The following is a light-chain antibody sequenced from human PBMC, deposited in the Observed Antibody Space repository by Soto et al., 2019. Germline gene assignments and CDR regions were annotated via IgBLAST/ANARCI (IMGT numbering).Light chain of an antibody. J-gene: IGLJ1*01. CDR2: EGS. V-gene: IGLV2-23*01. CDR3: CSYLDSTTPHV. Sequence: QSVLTQPASVCGSPGQSITISCTGTSSDVGSYNLVSWYQQHPGTAPKLMIYEGSKRPSGISNRFSGSTSGNAASLTISGFQAEDEADYYSCSYLDSTTPHVFGIGPKVPVL. CDR1: SSDVGSYNL.